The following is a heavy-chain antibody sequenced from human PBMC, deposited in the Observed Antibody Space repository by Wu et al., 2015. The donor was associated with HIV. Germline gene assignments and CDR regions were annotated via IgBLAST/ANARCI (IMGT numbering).Heavy chain of an antibody. CDR3: ARGDRFYAVLTGYSQNWFDP. CDR2: INANNGRT. V-gene: IGHV1-2*02. CDR1: GGTFSSYA. Sequence: QVQLVQSGAEVKKPGSSVKVSCKASGGTFSSYAISWVRQVPGQGLEWMGNINANNGRTDFAENFRGRVTMTRDTSVNTAFMELNTLTADDTAVYFCARGDRFYAVLTGYSQNWFDPWGQGTLVSVSS. J-gene: IGHJ5*02. D-gene: IGHD3-9*01.